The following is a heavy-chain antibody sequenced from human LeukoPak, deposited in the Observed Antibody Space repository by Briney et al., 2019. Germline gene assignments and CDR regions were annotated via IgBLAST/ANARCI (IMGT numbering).Heavy chain of an antibody. CDR3: ARSITIFGVVIPETFYYYYYGMDV. J-gene: IGHJ6*02. CDR2: IIPIFGTA. Sequence: SVKVSCKASGGTFRSYAISWVRQAPGKGLEWMGGIIPIFGTANYAQKSQGRVTITADESTSTAYMELSSLRSEDTAVYYCARSITIFGVVIPETFYYYYYGMDVWGQGTTVTVSS. CDR1: GGTFRSYA. D-gene: IGHD3-3*01. V-gene: IGHV1-69*13.